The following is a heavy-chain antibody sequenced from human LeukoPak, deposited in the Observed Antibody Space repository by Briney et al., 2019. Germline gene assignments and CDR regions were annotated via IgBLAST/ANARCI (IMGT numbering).Heavy chain of an antibody. CDR3: ARGGPSSWYVFDY. V-gene: IGHV3-30-3*01. CDR1: GFTLSTNS. D-gene: IGHD6-13*01. CDR2: ISYDGSNK. J-gene: IGHJ4*02. Sequence: GGSLRLSCAASGFTLSTNSMHWVRQAPGKGLEWLAVISYDGSNKYYADSVKGRFTISRDSSKNTVYLQMNSLRPEDTAVYSCARGGPSSWYVFDYWGQGTLVTVSS.